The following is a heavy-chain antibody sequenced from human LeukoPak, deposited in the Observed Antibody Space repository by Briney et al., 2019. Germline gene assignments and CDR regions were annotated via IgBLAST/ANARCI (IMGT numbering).Heavy chain of an antibody. CDR3: ARVRSGYYYDY. V-gene: IGHV3-7*01. Sequence: PGGSLRPSCAASGFTFSSYWMGWVRQAPGKGLEWVANIKEDGSEKYYVDSVKGRFTISRDNAKNSLYLQMNSLRAEDTAMYYCARVRSGYYYDYWGQGTLVTVSS. D-gene: IGHD3-3*01. CDR1: GFTFSSYW. J-gene: IGHJ4*02. CDR2: IKEDGSEK.